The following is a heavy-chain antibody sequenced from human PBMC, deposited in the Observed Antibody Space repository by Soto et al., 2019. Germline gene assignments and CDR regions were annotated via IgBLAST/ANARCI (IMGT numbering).Heavy chain of an antibody. V-gene: IGHV3-30*18. CDR3: AKDRGDGYNDFDY. J-gene: IGHJ4*02. CDR1: GFTFSSYG. Sequence: QVQLVESGGGVVQPGRSLRLSCAASGFTFSSYGMHWVRQAPGKGLEWVALISYDGSNKYYADSVKGRFTISRDNSKNTLYLQMNSLRAEDTAVYYCAKDRGDGYNDFDYWGQGTLVTVSS. CDR2: ISYDGSNK. D-gene: IGHD5-12*01.